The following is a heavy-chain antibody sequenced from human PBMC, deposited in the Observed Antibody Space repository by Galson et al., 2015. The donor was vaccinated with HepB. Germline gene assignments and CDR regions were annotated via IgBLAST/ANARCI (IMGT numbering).Heavy chain of an antibody. CDR2: IYYSGST. V-gene: IGHV4-31*03. CDR3: ASVPAATGEYYFDY. J-gene: IGHJ4*02. Sequence: LTCTVSGGSISSGGYYWSWIRQHPGKGLEWIGYIYYSGSTYYNPSLKSRVTISVNTSKNQFSLKLSSVTAADTAVYYCASVPAATGEYYFDYWGQGTLVTVSS. D-gene: IGHD2-2*01. CDR1: GGSISSGGYY.